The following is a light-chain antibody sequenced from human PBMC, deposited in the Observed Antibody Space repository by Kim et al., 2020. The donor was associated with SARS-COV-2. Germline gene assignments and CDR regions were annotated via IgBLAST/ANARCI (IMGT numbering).Light chain of an antibody. Sequence: SPRYTFPLSCSSIPTFLHPLSSYQQPPRQAPTLLIYISSPSATRIPPMFSGSGSVTEFPLTISRLQSEDFAVYYSQQYNNWPPMYTFGQGPKL. CDR2: ISS. V-gene: IGKV3-15*01. J-gene: IGKJ2*01. CDR3: QQYNNWPPMYT. CDR1: PTFLHP.